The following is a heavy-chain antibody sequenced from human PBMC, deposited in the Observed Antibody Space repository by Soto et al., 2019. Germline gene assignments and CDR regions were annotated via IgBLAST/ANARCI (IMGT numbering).Heavy chain of an antibody. V-gene: IGHV3-30-3*01. J-gene: IGHJ6*02. D-gene: IGHD1-1*01. CDR3: ARETDGMDV. Sequence: QVQLVESGGGVVQPGGSLRLSCAASGFTFSSYAMHWVRQAPGKGLEWVAVISYDGSNKYYADSVKGRFTISRDNSKNTLYLQMNSLRAEDTAVYYCARETDGMDVWGQGTTVTVSS. CDR1: GFTFSSYA. CDR2: ISYDGSNK.